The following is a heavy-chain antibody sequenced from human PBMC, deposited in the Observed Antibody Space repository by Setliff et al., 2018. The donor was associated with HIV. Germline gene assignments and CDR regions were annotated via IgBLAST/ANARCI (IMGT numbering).Heavy chain of an antibody. CDR1: GFTVTTYW. CDR3: AREVWSEDDN. CDR2: IKDDGRDK. J-gene: IGHJ4*02. D-gene: IGHD3-10*01. Sequence: GGSLRLSWAASGFTVTTYWMSWVRQAPGKRPEWVANIKDDGRDKFYLDSVKGRFTISRDNAKNSLYLQMNSLRAEDAAVYYCAREVWSEDDNWGQGTLVTVSS. V-gene: IGHV3-7*05.